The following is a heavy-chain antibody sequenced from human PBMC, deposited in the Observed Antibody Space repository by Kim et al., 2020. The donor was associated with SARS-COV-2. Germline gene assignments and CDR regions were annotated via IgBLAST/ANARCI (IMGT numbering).Heavy chain of an antibody. CDR2: ITSNGRGL. V-gene: IGHV3-23*01. J-gene: IGHJ1*01. CDR1: GFTFHTYG. D-gene: IGHD3-22*01. Sequence: GGSLRLSCATSGFTFHTYGLTWVRQAPGKGLEWVSSITSNGRGLYYADSVRGRFTISRDDSKKTSFLQMTSLRAEDTAKYFCAADPVGGLGDVYDNSGHLEHWGQGTLVTVSS. CDR3: AADPVGGLGDVYDNSGHLEH.